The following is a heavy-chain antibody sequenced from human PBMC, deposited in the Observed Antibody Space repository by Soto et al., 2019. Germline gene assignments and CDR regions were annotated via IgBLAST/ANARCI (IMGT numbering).Heavy chain of an antibody. CDR3: AKVCLPYYYDSSGYHRYYYGMDV. D-gene: IGHD3-22*01. V-gene: IGHV3-23*01. CDR1: GFTFSSYA. J-gene: IGHJ6*02. Sequence: GGSLRLSCAASGFTFSSYAMSWVRQAPGKGLEWVSAISGSGGSTYYADSVKGRFPISTDNSKNTLYLQMNSLRAEDTAVYYCAKVCLPYYYDSSGYHRYYYGMDVWGQGTTVTVSS. CDR2: ISGSGGST.